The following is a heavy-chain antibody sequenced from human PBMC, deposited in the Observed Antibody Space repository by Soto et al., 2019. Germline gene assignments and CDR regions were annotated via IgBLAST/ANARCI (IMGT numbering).Heavy chain of an antibody. CDR2: VYSSGTT. D-gene: IGHD2-21*01. V-gene: IGHV4-4*07. CDR1: GGSINSYW. J-gene: IGHJ4*02. Sequence: TSETLSLTCTVSGGSINSYWWSWIRQPAGKGLEWIGRVYSSGTTDYNPSLTSRATMSVETSKNQFSLKLSSVTAADTAVYYCARDIASYAYGEGYWGQGIQVTVSS. CDR3: ARDIASYAYGEGY.